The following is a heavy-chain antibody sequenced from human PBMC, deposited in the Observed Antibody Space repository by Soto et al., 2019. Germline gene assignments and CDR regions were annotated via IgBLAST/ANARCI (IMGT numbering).Heavy chain of an antibody. CDR3: ARVAHDYGDYVSS. CDR2: IYYSGST. V-gene: IGHV4-59*01. J-gene: IGHJ5*02. Sequence: NPSETLSLTCTVSGGSISSYYWSWIRQPPGKGLEWIGYIYYSGSTNYNPSLKSRVTISVDTSKNQFSLKLSSVTAADTAVYYCARVAHDYGDYVSSWGQGTLVTVSS. CDR1: GGSISSYY. D-gene: IGHD4-17*01.